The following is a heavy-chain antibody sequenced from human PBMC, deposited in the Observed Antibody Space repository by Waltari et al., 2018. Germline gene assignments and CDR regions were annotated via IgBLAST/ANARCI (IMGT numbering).Heavy chain of an antibody. CDR3: ARGRQRGYYYYFDY. CDR2: INHSGST. J-gene: IGHJ4*02. D-gene: IGHD3-3*01. CDR1: GGSFSGYY. V-gene: IGHV4-34*01. Sequence: QVQLQQWGAGLLKPSETLSLTCAVYGGSFSGYYWSWIRQPPGKGLEWIGEINHSGSTNSNPSLKSRVTISVDTSKNQFSLKLSSVTAADTAVYYCARGRQRGYYYYFDYWGQGTLVTVSS.